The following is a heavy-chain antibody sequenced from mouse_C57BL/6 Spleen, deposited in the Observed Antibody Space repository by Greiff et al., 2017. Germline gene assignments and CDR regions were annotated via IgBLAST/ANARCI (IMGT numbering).Heavy chain of an antibody. D-gene: IGHD1-1*01. J-gene: IGHJ1*03. CDR1: GYAFSSSW. CDR2: IYPGDGDT. V-gene: IGHV1-82*01. CDR3: ARPFFTTVVATRDYHWYFDV. Sequence: VQLQQSGPELVKPGASVKISCKASGYAFSSSWMNWVKQRPGKGLEWIGRIYPGDGDTNYNGKFKGKATLTADKSSSTAYMQLSSLTSEDSAVYFCARPFFTTVVATRDYHWYFDVWGTGTTVTVSS.